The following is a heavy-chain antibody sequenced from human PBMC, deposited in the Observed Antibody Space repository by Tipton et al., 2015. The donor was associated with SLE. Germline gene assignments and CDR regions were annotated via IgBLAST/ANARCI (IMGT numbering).Heavy chain of an antibody. D-gene: IGHD6-13*01. J-gene: IGHJ4*02. CDR3: TRSPHELRQLVLGY. CDR1: GFTFGDYG. CDR2: IRSKVYRGTT. V-gene: IGHV3-49*04. Sequence: SLRLSCTGSGFTFGDYGMTWVRQAPGEGLEWVGFIRSKVYRGTTEYAASVKGRFTISRDDSKSIAYLQMNNLKTEDTAVYYCTRSPHELRQLVLGYWGQGTLVTVSS.